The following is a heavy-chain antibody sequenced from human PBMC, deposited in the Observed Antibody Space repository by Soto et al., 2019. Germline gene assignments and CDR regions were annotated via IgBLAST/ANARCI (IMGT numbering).Heavy chain of an antibody. CDR1: GYTFTGYY. J-gene: IGHJ4*02. CDR2: INPNSGGT. D-gene: IGHD3-3*01. CDR3: ARGPSWGLGEWLSTSGY. Sequence: QVQLVQSGAEVKKPGASVKVSCKASGYTFTGYYMHWVRQAPGQGLEWMGWINPNSGGTNYAQKFQGRVTITADESTSTAYMELSSLRSEDTAVYYCARGPSWGLGEWLSTSGYWGQGTLVTVSS. V-gene: IGHV1-2*02.